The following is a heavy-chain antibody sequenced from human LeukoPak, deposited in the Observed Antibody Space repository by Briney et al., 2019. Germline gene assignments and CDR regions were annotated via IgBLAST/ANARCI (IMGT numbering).Heavy chain of an antibody. V-gene: IGHV1-69*13. D-gene: IGHD3-3*01. J-gene: IGHJ3*02. Sequence: ASVKVSCKVSGYTLTELSMHWVRQAPGQGLEWMGGIIPIFGTANYAQKFQGRVTITADESTSTAYMELSSLRSEDTAVYYCARCAGAGVVIPNLDDAFDIWGQGTMVTVSS. CDR3: ARCAGAGVVIPNLDDAFDI. CDR2: IIPIFGTA. CDR1: GYTLTELS.